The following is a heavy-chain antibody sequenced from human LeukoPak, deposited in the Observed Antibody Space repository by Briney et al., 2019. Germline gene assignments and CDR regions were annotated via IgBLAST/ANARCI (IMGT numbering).Heavy chain of an antibody. Sequence: ASVKVSCKASGYTFTSYGISWVRQAPGQGLEWMGWMNPNSGNTGYAQKFQGRVTMTRNTSISTAYMELSSLRSEDTAVYYCARAGGYSSSSPPDYWGQGTLVTVSS. D-gene: IGHD6-6*01. CDR3: ARAGGYSSSSPPDY. J-gene: IGHJ4*02. V-gene: IGHV1-8*02. CDR2: MNPNSGNT. CDR1: GYTFTSYG.